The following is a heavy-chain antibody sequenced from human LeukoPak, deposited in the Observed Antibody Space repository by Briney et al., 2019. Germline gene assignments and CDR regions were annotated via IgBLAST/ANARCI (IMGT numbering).Heavy chain of an antibody. D-gene: IGHD6-13*01. Sequence: ASVKVSCKASGGTFSSYAISWVRQAPGQGLEWMGGIIPIFGTANYAQKFQGRVTITTDESTSTAYMELSSLRSEDTAVYYCARSPGYSSSWYYLAYWGQGTLVSVSS. CDR1: GGTFSSYA. J-gene: IGHJ4*02. CDR2: IIPIFGTA. CDR3: ARSPGYSSSWYYLAY. V-gene: IGHV1-69*05.